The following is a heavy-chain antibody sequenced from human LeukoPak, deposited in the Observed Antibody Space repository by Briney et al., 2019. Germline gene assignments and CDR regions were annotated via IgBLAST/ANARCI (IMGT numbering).Heavy chain of an antibody. CDR1: GFTFSSYD. CDR2: IGTAGDT. J-gene: IGHJ3*02. CDR3: ARGHYYAAFDI. Sequence: GGSLRLSCAASGFTFSSYDMHWVRQATGKGLEWVPAIGTAGDTYYPGSVKGRFTISRENAKNSLYLQMNSLRAGDTAVYYCARGHYYAAFDIWGQGTMVTVSS. D-gene: IGHD3-10*01. V-gene: IGHV3-13*04.